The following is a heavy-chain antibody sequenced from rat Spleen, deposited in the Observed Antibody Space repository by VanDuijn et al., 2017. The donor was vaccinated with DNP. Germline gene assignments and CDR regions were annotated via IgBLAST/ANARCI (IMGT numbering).Heavy chain of an antibody. J-gene: IGHJ4*01. CDR3: ARLRLEWEVRAMDA. Sequence: EVKLVESGGGLVQPGSSLKLSCVVSGFTFSSYWMFWIRQAPGKGLEWVASINTDGSSTHYLDSVKGRFTISRDNAENTVYLQMNSLRSEDTATYYCARLRLEWEVRAMDAWGQGTSVTVSS. D-gene: IGHD1-1*01. V-gene: IGHV5-58*01. CDR2: INTDGSST. CDR1: GFTFSSYW.